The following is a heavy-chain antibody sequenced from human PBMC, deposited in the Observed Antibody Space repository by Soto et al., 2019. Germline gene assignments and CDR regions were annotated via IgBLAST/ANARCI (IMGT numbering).Heavy chain of an antibody. D-gene: IGHD3-22*01. V-gene: IGHV3-23*01. Sequence: GGSLRLSCAASGFTFSSYDMSWVRQAPGKGLEWVSAISGSGGRTYYADSVRGRFTISRDNSKNALYLQMNSLRAEDTAVYYCAKDHDSSGSYPPTLDYWGQGTLVTVSS. CDR2: ISGSGGRT. CDR1: GFTFSSYD. CDR3: AKDHDSSGSYPPTLDY. J-gene: IGHJ4*02.